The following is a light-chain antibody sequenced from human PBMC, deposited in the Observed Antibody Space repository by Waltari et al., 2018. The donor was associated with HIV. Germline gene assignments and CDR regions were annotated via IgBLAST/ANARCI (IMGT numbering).Light chain of an antibody. CDR3: HQYYTVPWT. CDR1: QTIFDSFHNKTF. CDR2: WAS. V-gene: IGKV4-1*01. J-gene: IGKJ1*01. Sequence: DIVLTQSPDSLSVSLGERATINCHSSQTIFDSFHNKTFLAWDQQKAGQPPKLLIHWASTRKSGVPDRFSGSGSEAFFSLTITSLQADDVAVYYCHQYYTVPWTFGQGTKVEVK.